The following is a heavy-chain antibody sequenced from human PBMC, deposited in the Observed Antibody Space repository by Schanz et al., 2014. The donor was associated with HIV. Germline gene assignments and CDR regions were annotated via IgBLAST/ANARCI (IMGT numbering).Heavy chain of an antibody. V-gene: IGHV3-30*03. CDR3: ASAYSGSSQFEN. CDR1: GFTFSSDG. CDR2: ISYDGSNK. D-gene: IGHD6-6*01. J-gene: IGHJ4*02. Sequence: VQLLESGGGLVQPGGSLRLSCAASGFTFSSDGMHWVRQAPGKGLEWVAFISYDGSNKYYADSVKGRFTISRDNSKNTLYLQMNSLRAEDTAVYFCASAYSGSSQFENWGQGDLLTVTT.